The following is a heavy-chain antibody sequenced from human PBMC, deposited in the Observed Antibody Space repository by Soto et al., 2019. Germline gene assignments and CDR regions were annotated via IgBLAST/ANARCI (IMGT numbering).Heavy chain of an antibody. J-gene: IGHJ6*02. CDR3: ARDMGCTNGVCYSYYYGMDV. CDR1: GYTFTGYY. V-gene: IGHV1-2*02. D-gene: IGHD2-8*01. Sequence: ASVKVSCRASGYTFTGYYMYWVRQAPGQGLEWMGWINPNSGGTNYAQKFQGRVTMTRATSTSTAYMELSRLRSDDTAVYYCARDMGCTNGVCYSYYYGMDVWGQGTTVTVSS. CDR2: INPNSGGT.